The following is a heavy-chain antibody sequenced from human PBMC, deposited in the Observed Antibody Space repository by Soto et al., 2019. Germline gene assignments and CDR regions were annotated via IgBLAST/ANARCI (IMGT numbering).Heavy chain of an antibody. D-gene: IGHD1-26*01. Sequence: QVQLVQSGAEMKQPGASVKLSCQASGYIFIHCFMHWVRQAHGQGLEWMGGINPSSGTTTYAQKFHGRVTVTRDTSKSTVYMELSSLGSGETAMYYCERSLGETTSLFDYWGQGSLVTVSA. CDR3: ERSLGETTSLFDY. CDR2: INPSSGTT. V-gene: IGHV1-46*01. J-gene: IGHJ4*02. CDR1: GYIFIHCF.